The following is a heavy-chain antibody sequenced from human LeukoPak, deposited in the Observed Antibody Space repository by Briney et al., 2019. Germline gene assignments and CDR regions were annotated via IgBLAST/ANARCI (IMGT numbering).Heavy chain of an antibody. CDR2: IKQDGNEK. J-gene: IGHJ4*02. D-gene: IGHD1-14*01. CDR3: TRDPLTQNDY. Sequence: GGSLRLSCAASGFTLSSFRMHWVRQAPGKGLEWVANIKQDGNEKYYVDSVKGRFTIYRDNAENSLYLQMNSLRAEDTAVYYCTRDPLTQNDYWGQGTLVTVSS. CDR1: GFTLSSFR. V-gene: IGHV3-7*01.